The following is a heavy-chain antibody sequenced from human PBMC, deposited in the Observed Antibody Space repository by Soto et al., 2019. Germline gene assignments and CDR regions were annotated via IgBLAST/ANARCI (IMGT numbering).Heavy chain of an antibody. CDR2: ISGSDDST. V-gene: IGHV3-23*01. D-gene: IGHD6-6*01. J-gene: IGHJ4*02. CDR3: AKRSSSSTFDY. CDR1: GFTFSSYA. Sequence: EVQLLESGGGLVQPGESLRLSCAASGFTFSSYAMSWVRQDPGKGLEWVSVISGSDDSTYYADSVKGRFTISRDNSKNTLYLQMNSLRAKDTAVYYCAKRSSSSTFDYWGQGTLVTVSS.